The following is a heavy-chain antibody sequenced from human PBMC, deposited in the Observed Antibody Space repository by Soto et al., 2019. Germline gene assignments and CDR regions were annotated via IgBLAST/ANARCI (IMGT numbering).Heavy chain of an antibody. CDR3: ARVGYYYDSSGYGQIYYYYYGMDV. Sequence: SVKVSCKASGGTFSSYTISWVRQAPGQGLEWMGRIIPILGIANYAQKLQGRVTMTTDTSTSTAYMELRSLRSDDTAVYYCARVGYYYDSSGYGQIYYYYYGMDVWGQGTTVTVSS. J-gene: IGHJ6*02. CDR1: GGTFSSYT. CDR2: IIPILGIA. V-gene: IGHV1-69*02. D-gene: IGHD3-22*01.